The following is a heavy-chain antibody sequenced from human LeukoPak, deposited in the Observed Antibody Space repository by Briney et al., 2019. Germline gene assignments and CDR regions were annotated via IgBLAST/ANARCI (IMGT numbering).Heavy chain of an antibody. CDR2: IIPILGIA. CDR3: ARDVPSSFYYYDSSGYGYYFDY. CDR1: GGTFSSYA. Sequence: SVKVSCKASGGTFSSYAISWVRQAPGQGLEWMGRIIPILGIANYAQKFQGRVTITADKSTSTAYMDLSSLRSEDTAVYYCARDVPSSFYYYDSSGYGYYFDYWGQGTLVTVSS. V-gene: IGHV1-69*04. D-gene: IGHD3-22*01. J-gene: IGHJ4*02.